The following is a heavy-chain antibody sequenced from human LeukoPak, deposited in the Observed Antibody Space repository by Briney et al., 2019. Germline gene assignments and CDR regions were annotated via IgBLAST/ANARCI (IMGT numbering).Heavy chain of an antibody. J-gene: IGHJ4*02. V-gene: IGHV3-23*01. CDR2: IGGSGSGT. D-gene: IGHD2-21*02. Sequence: PGGSLRLSCAASGFDSGFDFNIYAMTWVRQAPGKGLEWVSTIGGSGSGTEYADSVKGRFTISRDNSKNTLYLQMNSLRAEDTAVYYCAKDGGLYCGGDCYPLYYFDYWGQGTLVTVSS. CDR1: GFDFNIYA. CDR3: AKDGGLYCGGDCYPLYYFDY.